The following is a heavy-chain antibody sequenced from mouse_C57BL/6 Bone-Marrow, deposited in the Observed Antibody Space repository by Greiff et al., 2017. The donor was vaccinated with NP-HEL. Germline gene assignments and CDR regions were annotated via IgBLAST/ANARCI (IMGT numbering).Heavy chain of an antibody. Sequence: EVMLVESGEGLVKPGGSLKLSCAASGFTFSSYAMSWVRQTPEQRLEWVAYISSGGDYIYYAATVKGRFTISRDNARNTLYLQMSSLKSEDTAMYYCTRDDGNYDFDYWGQGTTLTVSS. J-gene: IGHJ2*01. D-gene: IGHD2-1*01. V-gene: IGHV5-9-1*02. CDR1: GFTFSSYA. CDR3: TRDDGNYDFDY. CDR2: ISSGGDYI.